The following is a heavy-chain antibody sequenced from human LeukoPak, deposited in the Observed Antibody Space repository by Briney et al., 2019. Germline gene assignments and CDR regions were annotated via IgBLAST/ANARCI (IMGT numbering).Heavy chain of an antibody. CDR2: INHSGST. J-gene: IGHJ4*02. D-gene: IGHD2-2*02. V-gene: IGHV4-34*01. CDR3: ARQGRYRYCSSTSCYRTFDY. Sequence: PSETLSLTSAVYGGSFSGYYWSWIRQPPGKGLEWIGEINHSGSTNYNPSLKSRVTISVDTSKNQFSLKLSSVTAADAAVYYCARQGRYRYCSSTSCYRTFDYWGQGTLVTVSS. CDR1: GGSFSGYY.